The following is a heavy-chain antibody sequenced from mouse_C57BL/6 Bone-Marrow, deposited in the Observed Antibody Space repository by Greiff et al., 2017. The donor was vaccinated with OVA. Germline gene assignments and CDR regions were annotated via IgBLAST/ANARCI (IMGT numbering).Heavy chain of an antibody. D-gene: IGHD1-1*01. CDR1: GYTFTSYW. CDR2: IHPNSGST. V-gene: IGHV1-64*01. Sequence: VQLQQPGAELVKPGASVKLSCKASGYTFTSYWMHWVKQRPGQGLEWIGMIHPNSGSTNYNEKFKSKATLTVDKSSSTAYMQLSSLTSEDSAVYYCAAYYYGSSYDYRGQGTTLTVSS. CDR3: AAYYYGSSYDY. J-gene: IGHJ2*01.